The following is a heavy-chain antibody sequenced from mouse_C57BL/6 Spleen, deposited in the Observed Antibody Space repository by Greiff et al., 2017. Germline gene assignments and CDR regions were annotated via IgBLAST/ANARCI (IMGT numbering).Heavy chain of an antibody. D-gene: IGHD1-1*01. V-gene: IGHV1-15*01. CDR3: TRGYYYGSSQGFAY. Sequence: QVQLQQSGAELVRPGASVTLSCKASGYTFTDYEMHWVKQTPVHGLEWIGAIDPETGGTAYNQKFKGKAILTADKSSSTAYMELRSLTSEDSAVYYGTRGYYYGSSQGFAYWGQGTLVTVAA. CDR2: IDPETGGT. J-gene: IGHJ3*01. CDR1: GYTFTDYE.